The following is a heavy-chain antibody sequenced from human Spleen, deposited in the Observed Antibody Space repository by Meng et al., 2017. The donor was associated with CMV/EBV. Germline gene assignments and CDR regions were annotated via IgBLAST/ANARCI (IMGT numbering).Heavy chain of an antibody. V-gene: IGHV3-30-3*01. D-gene: IGHD6-6*01. Sequence: SGFTFSRYAMHWVRRAPGKGLEWVAVISYDGSNKYYADSVKGRFTISRDNSKNTLYLQMNSLRAEDTAVYYCARAEYSSSLLPSFDPWGQGTLVTVSS. CDR2: ISYDGSNK. CDR1: GFTFSRYA. J-gene: IGHJ5*02. CDR3: ARAEYSSSLLPSFDP.